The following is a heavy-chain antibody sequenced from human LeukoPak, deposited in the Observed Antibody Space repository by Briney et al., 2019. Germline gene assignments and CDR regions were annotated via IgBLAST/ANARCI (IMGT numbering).Heavy chain of an antibody. D-gene: IGHD1-26*01. CDR2: IYYSGST. Sequence: SETLSLTCTVSGGSISSYYWSWIWQPPGKGLEWIGYIYYSGSTNYNPSLKSRVTISVDTSKNQFSLKLSSVTAADTAVYYCARGIWELPLDYWGQGTLVTVSS. CDR1: GGSISSYY. CDR3: ARGIWELPLDY. J-gene: IGHJ4*02. V-gene: IGHV4-59*01.